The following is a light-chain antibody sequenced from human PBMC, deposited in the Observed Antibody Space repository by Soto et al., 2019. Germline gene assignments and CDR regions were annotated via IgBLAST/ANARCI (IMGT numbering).Light chain of an antibody. CDR1: GSDVGSYNY. V-gene: IGLV2-14*01. CDR2: EVN. Sequence: QSALTQPASVSGSPGQSITLSCIGTGSDVGSYNYVSWYQQRPGKAPKLMIYEVNNRPSGVSDRFSGSKSANTASLPISGLQSEDEATYYCSSYTTDTIWVFGGGTKLTVL. J-gene: IGLJ3*02. CDR3: SSYTTDTIWV.